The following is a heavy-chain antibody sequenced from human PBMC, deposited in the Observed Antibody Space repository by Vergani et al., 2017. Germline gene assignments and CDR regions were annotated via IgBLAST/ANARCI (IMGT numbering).Heavy chain of an antibody. CDR2: IYTSGST. D-gene: IGHD3-10*01. V-gene: IGHV4-61*02. Sequence: QVQLQESGPGLVKPSQTLSLTCTVSGGSISSGSYYWSWIRQPAGKGLEWIGRIYTSGSTNYNPSLKSRVTISVDTSKNQFSLKLSSVTAADTAVYYCARSKAQGRFGESGADYWGQGTLVSVSS. CDR1: GGSISSGSYY. J-gene: IGHJ4*02. CDR3: ARSKAQGRFGESGADY.